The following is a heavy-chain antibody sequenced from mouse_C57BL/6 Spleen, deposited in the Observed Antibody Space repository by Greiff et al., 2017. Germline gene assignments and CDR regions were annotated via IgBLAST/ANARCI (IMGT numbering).Heavy chain of an antibody. CDR3: ARGGKVGAMDY. D-gene: IGHD1-1*02. V-gene: IGHV3-6*01. CDR2: ISYDGSN. CDR1: GYSITSGYY. J-gene: IGHJ4*01. Sequence: ESGPGLVKPSQSLSLTCSVTGYSITSGYYWNWIRQFPGNKLEWMGYISYDGSNNYNPSLKNRISITRDTSKNQFVLKLNSVTTEDTATYYCARGGKVGAMDYWGQGTSVTVSS.